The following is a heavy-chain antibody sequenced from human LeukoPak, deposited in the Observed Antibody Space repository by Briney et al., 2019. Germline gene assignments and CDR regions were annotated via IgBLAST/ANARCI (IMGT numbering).Heavy chain of an antibody. CDR2: IYSGGST. CDR1: GFTFSSYA. J-gene: IGHJ4*02. CDR3: ARVLPAGNYFDD. V-gene: IGHV3-53*01. D-gene: IGHD6-13*01. Sequence: GGSLRLSCAASGFTFSSYAMTWVRQAPGKGLQWVSVIYSGGSTYYADSVTGRFTISRDNSKNTLYLQMNSLRAEDTAVYYCARVLPAGNYFDDWGQGILVTVSS.